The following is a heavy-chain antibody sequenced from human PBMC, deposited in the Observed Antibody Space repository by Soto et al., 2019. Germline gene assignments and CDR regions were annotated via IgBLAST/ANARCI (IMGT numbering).Heavy chain of an antibody. CDR3: ATGTGWAYYDFWSGQLDYGMDV. Sequence: ASLKVSCKVSGYTLTELSMHWVRQAPGKGLEWMGGFDPEDGETIYAQKFQGRVTMTEDTSTDTAYMELSSLRSEDTAVYYCATGTGWAYYDFWSGQLDYGMDVWGQGTTVTVSS. V-gene: IGHV1-24*01. CDR2: FDPEDGET. J-gene: IGHJ6*02. CDR1: GYTLTELS. D-gene: IGHD3-3*01.